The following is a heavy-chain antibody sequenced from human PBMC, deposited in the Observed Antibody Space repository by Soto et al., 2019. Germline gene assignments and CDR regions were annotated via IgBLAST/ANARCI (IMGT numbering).Heavy chain of an antibody. J-gene: IGHJ6*02. V-gene: IGHV3-13*01. CDR2: IGTAGDT. CDR1: GFTFSSYD. D-gene: IGHD4-4*01. CDR3: ARELTMTTRGPYYYYGMDV. Sequence: GGSLRLSCAASGFTFSSYDMHWVRQATGKGLEWVSAIGTAGDTYYPGSVKGRFTISRENAKNSLYLQMNSLRAEDTAVYYCARELTMTTRGPYYYYGMDVWGQGTTVTVSS.